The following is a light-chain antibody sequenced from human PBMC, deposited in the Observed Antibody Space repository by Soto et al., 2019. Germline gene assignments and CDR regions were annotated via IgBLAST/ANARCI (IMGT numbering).Light chain of an antibody. CDR1: SSNIGAGYD. CDR2: VNS. CDR3: QSYDSSLSAVV. J-gene: IGLJ2*01. Sequence: QSVLTQPPSVSGAPGQRVTISCTGSSSNIGAGYDVHWYQQLPGTAPEILIYVNSIRPSGVPDRLSGSKSGTSASLAITGLHAEDEADYYCQSYDSSLSAVVFGGGTKLTVL. V-gene: IGLV1-40*01.